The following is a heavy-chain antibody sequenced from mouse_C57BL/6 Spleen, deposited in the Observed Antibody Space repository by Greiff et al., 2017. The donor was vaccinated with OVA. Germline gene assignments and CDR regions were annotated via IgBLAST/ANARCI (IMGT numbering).Heavy chain of an antibody. Sequence: DVKLVESGGGLVKPGGSLKLSCAASGFTFSDYGMHWVRQAPEKGLEWVAYISSGSSTIYYADTVKGRFTISRDNAKNTLFLQMTSLRSEDTAMYYCAILLKAYWGQGTLVTVSA. V-gene: IGHV5-17*01. CDR2: ISSGSSTI. J-gene: IGHJ3*01. CDR1: GFTFSDYG. D-gene: IGHD1-3*01. CDR3: AILLKAY.